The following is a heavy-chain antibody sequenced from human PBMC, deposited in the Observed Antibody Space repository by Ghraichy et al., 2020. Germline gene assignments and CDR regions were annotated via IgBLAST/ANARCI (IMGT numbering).Heavy chain of an antibody. CDR1: GFTFSRYW. J-gene: IGHJ4*02. CDR2: INSDGSTT. V-gene: IGHV3-74*01. Sequence: GSLRLSCADSGFTFSRYWMHWVRQVPGKGLVWVSRINSDGSTTDYADFVKGRFTISRDTSGNTLHLQMNSLRAEDTAVYYCTRAFNLDYFDYWGQGILVTVSS. CDR3: TRAFNLDYFDY.